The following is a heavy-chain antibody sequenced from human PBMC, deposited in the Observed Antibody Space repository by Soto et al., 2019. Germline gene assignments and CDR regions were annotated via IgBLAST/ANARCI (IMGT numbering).Heavy chain of an antibody. V-gene: IGHV3-11*05. J-gene: IGHJ4*02. CDR2: ISSSSSYT. CDR3: ARDFWFGVTEY. CDR1: GFTFSDYY. Sequence: QVQLVESGGGLVKPGGSLRLSCAASGFTFSDYYMSWIRQAPGKGLEWVSYISSSSSYTNYADSVKGRFTISRDNAKNSLYLQMNSLRAEDTAVYYCARDFWFGVTEYWGQGTLVTVSS. D-gene: IGHD3-10*01.